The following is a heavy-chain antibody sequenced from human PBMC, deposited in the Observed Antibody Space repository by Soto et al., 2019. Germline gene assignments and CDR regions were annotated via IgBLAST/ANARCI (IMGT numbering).Heavy chain of an antibody. Sequence: QLQLQESGPGLVKPSETLSLTCTVSGGSISSSSYYWGWIRQPPGKGLEWIGSIYYSGSTYYNPSLKSRATISVDTSKNQCSLKLSSVTAADTAVYYCARYGYSSSWYDYWGQGTLVTVSS. CDR1: GGSISSSSYY. CDR3: ARYGYSSSWYDY. D-gene: IGHD6-13*01. V-gene: IGHV4-39*01. CDR2: IYYSGST. J-gene: IGHJ4*02.